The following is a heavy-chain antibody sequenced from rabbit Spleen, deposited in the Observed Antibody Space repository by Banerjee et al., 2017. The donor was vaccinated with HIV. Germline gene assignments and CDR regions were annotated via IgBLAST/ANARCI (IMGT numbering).Heavy chain of an antibody. CDR3: AREDVGGSINM. D-gene: IGHD1-1*01. CDR2: IYPITETT. CDR1: GFTISGYW. V-gene: IGHV1S7*01. J-gene: IGHJ4*01. Sequence: QSLEESGGDLVKPGASLTLSCKASGFTISGYWMNWVCQAPGKGLEWIGIIYPITETTYYANWVNGRFTISTDNAQHTVDLQMNSLTAADTATYFCAREDVGGSINMWGQGTLVTV.